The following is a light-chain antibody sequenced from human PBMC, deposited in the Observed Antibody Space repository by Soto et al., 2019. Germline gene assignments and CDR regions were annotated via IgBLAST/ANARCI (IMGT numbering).Light chain of an antibody. CDR3: QQYNDYSYT. J-gene: IGKJ5*01. CDR1: QSISSW. V-gene: IGKV1-5*01. CDR2: GAS. Sequence: DIQITQSPSTLSSSVVERFTITCRASQSISSWLAWYQQKPEKAPKLLIYGASSLESGVPSRFSGSGSGTDFTLTISSLHPDDFATYYCQQYNDYSYTFGQGTRLEI.